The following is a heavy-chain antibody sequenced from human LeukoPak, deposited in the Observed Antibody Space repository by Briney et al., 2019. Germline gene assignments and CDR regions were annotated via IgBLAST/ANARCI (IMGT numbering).Heavy chain of an antibody. CDR3: ARVPGTTVTTSFDY. J-gene: IGHJ4*02. CDR2: ISAYNGNT. CDR1: GYTFTSYG. D-gene: IGHD4-17*01. Sequence: ASVKVSCKASGYTFTSYGISWVRQAPGRGLEWMGWISAYNGNTNYAQKLQGRVTMTTDTSTSTAYMELRSLRSDDTAVYYCARVPGTTVTTSFDYWGQGTLVTVSS. V-gene: IGHV1-18*01.